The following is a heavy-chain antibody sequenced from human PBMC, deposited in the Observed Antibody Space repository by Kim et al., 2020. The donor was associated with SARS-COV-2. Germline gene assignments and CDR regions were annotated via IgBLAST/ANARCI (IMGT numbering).Heavy chain of an antibody. CDR3: ARDLSSLRTFRLSRSVYYYYGMDV. CDR2: IIPIFGTA. CDR1: GGTFSSYA. V-gene: IGHV1-69*13. Sequence: SVKVSCKASGGTFSSYAISWVRQAPGQGLEWMGGIIPIFGTANYAQKFQGRVTITADESTSTAYMELSSLRSEDTAVYYCARDLSSLRTFRLSRSVYYYYGMDVWGQGTTVTVSS. J-gene: IGHJ6*02. D-gene: IGHD3-10*01.